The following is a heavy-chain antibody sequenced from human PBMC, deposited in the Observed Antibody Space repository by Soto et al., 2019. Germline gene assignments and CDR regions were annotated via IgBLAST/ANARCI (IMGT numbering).Heavy chain of an antibody. J-gene: IGHJ4*02. CDR2: IIPIFGTA. Sequence: GASVKVSCKASGGTFSSYAISWVRQAPGQGLEWMGGIIPIFGTANYAQKFQGRVTITADESTSTAYMELSSLRSEDTAVYYCARSEVLRYFDWLFPNFDYWGQGTLVTVSS. V-gene: IGHV1-69*13. CDR3: ARSEVLRYFDWLFPNFDY. D-gene: IGHD3-9*01. CDR1: GGTFSSYA.